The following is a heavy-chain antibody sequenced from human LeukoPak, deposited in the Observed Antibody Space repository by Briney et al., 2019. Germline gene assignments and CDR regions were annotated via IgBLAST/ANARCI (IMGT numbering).Heavy chain of an antibody. CDR1: GGSISSYY. CDR2: IYTSGST. J-gene: IGHJ5*02. CDR3: ARQDRYCTNGVCSLNWFDP. Sequence: KPSETLSLTCTASGGSISSYYWSWIRQPPGKGLEWIGYIYTSGSTNYNPSLKSRVTISVDTSKNQFSLKLSSVTAADTAVYYCARQDRYCTNGVCSLNWFDPWGQGTLVTVSS. V-gene: IGHV4-4*09. D-gene: IGHD2-8*01.